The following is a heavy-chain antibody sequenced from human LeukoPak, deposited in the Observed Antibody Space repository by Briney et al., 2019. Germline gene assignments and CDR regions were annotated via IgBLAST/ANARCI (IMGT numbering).Heavy chain of an antibody. V-gene: IGHV3-9*03. J-gene: IGHJ4*02. CDR3: AKDGGPYGGIRGYFDY. D-gene: IGHD4-23*01. CDR2: ISWNSGSI. CDR1: GFTFDDYA. Sequence: GGSLRLXCAASGFTFDDYAMHWVRHAPGKGLEWVSCISWNSGSIDYADSVKGRFTISRDNAKKFLFLQMNSLRVEDMALYYCAKDGGPYGGIRGYFDYWGQGTLVTASS.